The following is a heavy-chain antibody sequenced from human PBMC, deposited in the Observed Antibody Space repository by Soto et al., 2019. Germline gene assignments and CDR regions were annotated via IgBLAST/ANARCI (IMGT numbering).Heavy chain of an antibody. V-gene: IGHV3-30-3*01. CDR1: GFTFSSYA. J-gene: IGHJ6*02. Sequence: QVQLVESGGGVVQPGRSLRLSCAASGFTFSSYAMHWVRQAPGKGLEWVAVISYDGSNKYYADSVKGRFTISRDNSKNXRXLXMNSLRTEDTAVYYCARDRLRYNWNDFPYYYYGMDVWGQGTTVTVSS. D-gene: IGHD1-1*01. CDR2: ISYDGSNK. CDR3: ARDRLRYNWNDFPYYYYGMDV.